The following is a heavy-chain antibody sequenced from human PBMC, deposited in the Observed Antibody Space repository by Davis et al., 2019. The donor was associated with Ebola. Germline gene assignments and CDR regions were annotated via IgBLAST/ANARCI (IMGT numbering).Heavy chain of an antibody. CDR1: GGTFSSYT. Sequence: SVKVSCKASGGTFSSYTITWVRQAPGQGLEWMGWVIPVFGTTNYAQKFQGRVTLTADESTSTAYMELSSLTSDDTAVYYCARAPLMVRGWANFWGQGTLVTVSS. J-gene: IGHJ4*02. V-gene: IGHV1-69*13. CDR3: ARAPLMVRGWANF. CDR2: VIPVFGTT. D-gene: IGHD3-10*01.